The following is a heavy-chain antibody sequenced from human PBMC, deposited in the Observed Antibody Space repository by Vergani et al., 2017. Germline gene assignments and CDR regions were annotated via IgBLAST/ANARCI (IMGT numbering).Heavy chain of an antibody. CDR2: IWYGGSNK. Sequence: QVQLVESGGGVVQPGRSLRLSCAASGFTFSSYGMHWVRQAPGKGLEWVAVIWYGGSNKYYADTVKGRFTISRDTSKNTLYLQMNSLRAEDTAVYYCARNTPKGDFDYWGQGTLVTVSS. V-gene: IGHV3-33*01. D-gene: IGHD2-15*01. J-gene: IGHJ4*02. CDR1: GFTFSSYG. CDR3: ARNTPKGDFDY.